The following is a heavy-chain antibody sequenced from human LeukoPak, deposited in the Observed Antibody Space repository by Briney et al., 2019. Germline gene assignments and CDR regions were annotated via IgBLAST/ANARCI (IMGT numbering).Heavy chain of an antibody. CDR3: AKEGLRFFDF. Sequence: GGSLRLSCAASGFTFSSYWMSWVRQAPGKGLDWVASISYDGSSKKYVDSVKGRFTISRDNSKRTLYLQMNSLRSEDTAVYYCAKEGLRFFDFWGQGTLVTVSS. J-gene: IGHJ4*02. D-gene: IGHD5-12*01. CDR1: GFTFSSYW. V-gene: IGHV3-30*18. CDR2: ISYDGSSK.